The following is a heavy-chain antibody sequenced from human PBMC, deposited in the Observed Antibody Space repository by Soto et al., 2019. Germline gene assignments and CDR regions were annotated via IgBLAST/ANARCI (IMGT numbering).Heavy chain of an antibody. D-gene: IGHD1-26*01. CDR1: GGSISSYY. CDR3: ARGGGASFDY. V-gene: IGHV4-59*01. Sequence: QVQLQESGPGLVKPSETLSLTCTVSGGSISSYYWSWIRQPPGKGLEWIGYIYYSGSTNYNPSLKSRVTISVDTSKNQSSLKLSSVTAADTAVYYCARGGGASFDYRVQGTLVTVSS. CDR2: IYYSGST. J-gene: IGHJ4*02.